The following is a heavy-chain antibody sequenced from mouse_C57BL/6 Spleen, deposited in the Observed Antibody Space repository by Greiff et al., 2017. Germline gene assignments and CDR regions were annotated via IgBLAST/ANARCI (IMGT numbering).Heavy chain of an antibody. V-gene: IGHV5-17*01. J-gene: IGHJ4*01. CDR1: GFTFSDYG. CDR2: ISSGSSTI. Sequence: VQLKESGGGLVKPGGSLKLSCAASGFTFSDYGMHWVRQAPEKGLEWVAYISSGSSTIYYADTVKGRFTISRDNAKNTLFLQMTSLRSEDTAMYYCARREGYAMDYWGQGTSVTVSS. CDR3: ARREGYAMDY.